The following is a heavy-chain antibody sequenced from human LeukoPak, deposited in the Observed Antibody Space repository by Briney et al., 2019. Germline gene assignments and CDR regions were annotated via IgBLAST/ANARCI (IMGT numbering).Heavy chain of an antibody. CDR3: ARGGLWFGPSPFDY. Sequence: SVKVSCKASGFTFTSSAVQWVRQARGQRLEWIGWIVVGSGNTNYAQKFQERVTITRDTSASTAYMELSSLRSEDTAVYYCARGGLWFGPSPFDYWGQGTLVTVSS. CDR1: GFTFTSSA. J-gene: IGHJ4*02. D-gene: IGHD3-10*01. CDR2: IVVGSGNT. V-gene: IGHV1-58*01.